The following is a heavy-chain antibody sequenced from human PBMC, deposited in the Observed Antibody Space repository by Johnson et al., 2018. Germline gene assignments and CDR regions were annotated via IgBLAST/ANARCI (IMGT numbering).Heavy chain of an antibody. V-gene: IGHV3-23*04. CDR1: GFTFSTYA. J-gene: IGHJ4*02. CDR2: ISGSGVTT. CDR3: ARPPPVLMVYATLFEY. D-gene: IGHD2-8*01. Sequence: VQLVESGGGLVQPGGSLRLSCAASGFTFSTYAMRWVRQAPGKGLEWVSAISGSGVTTYYAASVKGRFTISRDNSKHTLFLQMTTLTAEATAVYYCARPPPVLMVYATLFEYWGQGTLGTVSS.